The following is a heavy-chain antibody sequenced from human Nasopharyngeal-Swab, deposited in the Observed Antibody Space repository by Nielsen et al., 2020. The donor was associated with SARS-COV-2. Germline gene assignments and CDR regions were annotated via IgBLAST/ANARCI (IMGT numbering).Heavy chain of an antibody. CDR2: IYYSGST. Sequence: SETLSLTCTASGGSISSYYWSWIRQPPGKGLEWIGYIYYSGSTNYNPSLESRVTISVDTSKNQFSLKLSSVTAADTAVYYCARSYGDYVWFDPWGQGTLVTVSS. CDR1: GGSISSYY. V-gene: IGHV4-59*08. D-gene: IGHD4-17*01. J-gene: IGHJ5*02. CDR3: ARSYGDYVWFDP.